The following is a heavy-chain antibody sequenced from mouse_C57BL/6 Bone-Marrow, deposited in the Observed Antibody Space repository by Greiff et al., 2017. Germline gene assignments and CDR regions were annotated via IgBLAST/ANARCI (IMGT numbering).Heavy chain of an antibody. CDR1: GYTFTSYG. D-gene: IGHD2-5*01. J-gene: IGHJ2*01. V-gene: IGHV1-81*01. CDR2: IYPRSGNT. CDR3: ARAGAYYSNYFDY. Sequence: QVQLQQSGAELARPGASVKLSCKASGYTFTSYGLSWVKQRTGQGLEWIGEIYPRSGNTYYNEKFKGKATLTADKSSSTAYMELRSLTSEDSAVYYCARAGAYYSNYFDYWGQGTTLTVSS.